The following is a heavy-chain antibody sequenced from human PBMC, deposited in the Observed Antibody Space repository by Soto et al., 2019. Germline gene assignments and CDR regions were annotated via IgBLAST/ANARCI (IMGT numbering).Heavy chain of an antibody. D-gene: IGHD6-19*01. J-gene: IGHJ6*03. V-gene: IGHV4-34*01. CDR2: INHSGST. CDR1: GGSFSGYY. Sequence: SQTLSLTCAVYGGSFSGYYWSWIRQPPGKGLEWIGEINHSGSTNYNPSLKSRVTISVDTSKNQFSLKLSSVTAADTAVYYCAREPGIAVAGTGYYYYMDVWGKGTTVTVSS. CDR3: AREPGIAVAGTGYYYYMDV.